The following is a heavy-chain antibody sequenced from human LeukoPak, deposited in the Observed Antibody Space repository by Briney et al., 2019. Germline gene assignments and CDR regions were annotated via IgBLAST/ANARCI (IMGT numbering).Heavy chain of an antibody. J-gene: IGHJ4*02. V-gene: IGHV3-23*01. CDR3: AKSGSTSWYLDY. Sequence: GGSLRLSCAASGFTVNSNYMSWVRQAPGKGLDWVSAISGSGDNGDNTYYADSVKGQFTISRDNSKNTLYLQMNSLGAEDAAVYYCAKSGSTSWYLDYRGQGTLVTVSS. D-gene: IGHD6-13*01. CDR2: ISGSGDNGDNT. CDR1: GFTVNSNY.